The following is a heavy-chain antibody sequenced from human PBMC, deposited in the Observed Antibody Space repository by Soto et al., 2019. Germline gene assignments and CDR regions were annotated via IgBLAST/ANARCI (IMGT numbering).Heavy chain of an antibody. D-gene: IGHD4-17*01. J-gene: IGHJ4*02. CDR3: ARQDGDGLFYFDY. Sequence: GESLKISCKGSGYTFNLYWIAWVRQMPGKGLEWMGVIYPVDSDTRYSPSFQGQVTISVDKSINTAYLQWSSLQASDTAIYYCARQDGDGLFYFDYWGQGTPVTVSS. V-gene: IGHV5-51*01. CDR1: GYTFNLYW. CDR2: IYPVDSDT.